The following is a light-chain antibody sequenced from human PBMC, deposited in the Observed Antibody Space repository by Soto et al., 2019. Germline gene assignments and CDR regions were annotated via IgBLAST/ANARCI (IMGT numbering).Light chain of an antibody. CDR1: RSVSSTY. V-gene: IGKV3-20*01. CDR3: QQYGSSPYT. J-gene: IGKJ2*01. CDR2: SAT. Sequence: EIVLSQSPGTLALSPGERATLSCRASRSVSSTYLAWYQQKPGQAPRLLIYSATTRATGIPDRFSGSGSGTDVTLTISRLEPEDLAVYYCQQYGSSPYTFGQGTKLEIK.